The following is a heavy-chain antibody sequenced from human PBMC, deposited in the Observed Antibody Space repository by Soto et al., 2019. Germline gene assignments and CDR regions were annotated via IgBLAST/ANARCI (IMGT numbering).Heavy chain of an antibody. J-gene: IGHJ6*02. D-gene: IGHD6-19*01. CDR1: GGSFSGYY. V-gene: IGHV4-34*01. Sequence: PSETLSLTCAVYGGSFSGYYWGWIRQPPGKGLEWIGEISHSGSTNFSPSLKSRVAISVDTSKNQFSLKLSSVTAADTAVYYCARGGWKIYFYYGMDVWGQGAQVT. CDR3: ARGGWKIYFYYGMDV. CDR2: ISHSGST.